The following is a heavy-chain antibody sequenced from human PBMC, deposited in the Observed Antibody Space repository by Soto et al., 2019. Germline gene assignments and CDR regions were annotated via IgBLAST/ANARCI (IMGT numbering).Heavy chain of an antibody. V-gene: IGHV1-69*13. CDR2: IIPIFGTA. D-gene: IGHD1-26*01. Sequence: ASVKVSCKASGGTFSSYAISWVRQAPGQGLEWMGGIIPIFGTANYAQKFQGRVTITADESTSTAYMELSSLRSEDTAVYYCATRGRYSGSYYDAFDIWGQGTMVTVSS. CDR3: ATRGRYSGSYYDAFDI. CDR1: GGTFSSYA. J-gene: IGHJ3*02.